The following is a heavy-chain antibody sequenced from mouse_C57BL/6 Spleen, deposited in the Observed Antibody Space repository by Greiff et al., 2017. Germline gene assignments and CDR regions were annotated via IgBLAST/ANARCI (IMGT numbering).Heavy chain of an antibody. V-gene: IGHV1-74*01. CDR3: AIEGKNYYGSSYDYAMDY. D-gene: IGHD1-1*01. J-gene: IGHJ4*01. CDR1: GYTFTSYW. CDR2: IHPSDSDT. Sequence: QVQLQQPGAELVKPGASVKVSCKASGYTFTSYWMHWVKQRPGQGLEWIGRIHPSDSDTNYNQKFKGKATLTVDKSSSTAYVQLSSLTSEDSAVYYCAIEGKNYYGSSYDYAMDYWGQGTSVTVSS.